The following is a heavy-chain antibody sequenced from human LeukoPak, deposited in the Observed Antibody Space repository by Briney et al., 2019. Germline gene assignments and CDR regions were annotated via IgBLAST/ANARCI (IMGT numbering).Heavy chain of an antibody. Sequence: GRSLRLSCAASGFTFSSYAMPWVRQAPGKGLEWVAVISYDGSNKYYADSVKGRFTISRDNSKNTLYLQMNSLRAEDTAVYYCAGSDRRIAAAGMGDYWGQGTLVTVSS. CDR2: ISYDGSNK. CDR1: GFTFSSYA. J-gene: IGHJ4*02. V-gene: IGHV3-30-3*01. CDR3: AGSDRRIAAAGMGDY. D-gene: IGHD6-13*01.